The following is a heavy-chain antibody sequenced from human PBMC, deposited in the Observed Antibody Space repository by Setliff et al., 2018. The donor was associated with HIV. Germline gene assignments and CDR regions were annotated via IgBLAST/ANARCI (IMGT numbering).Heavy chain of an antibody. CDR1: GFAFSSYS. Sequence: GGSLRLSCAASGFAFSSYSMNWVRQAPGKGLEWVSSISTSGDSIGYADSVKGRFTISRDNVRNSLYLEMNSLRTEDTALYYCAKDKAVAEHYYFDYWGQGTLVTVSS. J-gene: IGHJ4*02. D-gene: IGHD6-19*01. V-gene: IGHV3-21*04. CDR2: ISTSGDSI. CDR3: AKDKAVAEHYYFDY.